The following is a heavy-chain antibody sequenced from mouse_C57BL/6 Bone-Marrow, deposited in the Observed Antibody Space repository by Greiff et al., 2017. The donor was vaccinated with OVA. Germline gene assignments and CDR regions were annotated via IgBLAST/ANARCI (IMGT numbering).Heavy chain of an antibody. J-gene: IGHJ2*01. D-gene: IGHD1-1*01. CDR1: GYSFTDYH. Sequence: VQLQQSGPELVKPGASVTISCKASGYSFTDYHMNWVKQSHGKSLAWIGVLNPNYGTTSYNQKFKGKATLTVDHSSSTAYMQLNSLTSEDSAVYYCAIPYYYAVDYWGQGTTLTVSS. CDR2: LNPNYGTT. CDR3: AIPYYYAVDY. V-gene: IGHV1-39*01.